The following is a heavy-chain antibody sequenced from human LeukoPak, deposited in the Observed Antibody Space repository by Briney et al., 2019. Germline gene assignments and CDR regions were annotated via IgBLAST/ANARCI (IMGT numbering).Heavy chain of an antibody. J-gene: IGHJ4*02. D-gene: IGHD3-22*01. V-gene: IGHV3-23*01. Sequence: GGSLRLSGAASGFTFSSYAMSWVRQAPGKGLEWVSAISGGGGSTYYADSVKGRFTISRDNSKNTLYLQMNSLRAEDTAVYYCAKDQGGGYHFHYFDYWGQGTLVTVSS. CDR1: GFTFSSYA. CDR2: ISGGGGST. CDR3: AKDQGGGYHFHYFDY.